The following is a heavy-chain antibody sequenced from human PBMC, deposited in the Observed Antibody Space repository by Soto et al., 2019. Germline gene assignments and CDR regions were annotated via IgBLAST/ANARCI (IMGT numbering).Heavy chain of an antibody. CDR1: GGSISSYY. Sequence: SETLSLTCTVSGGSISSYYWSWIRQPPGKGLEWIGYIYYSGSTNYNPSLKSRVTISVDTSKNQFSLKLSSVTAADTAVYYCACEVGAHANWSDPWGQGTLVTVSS. CDR2: IYYSGST. V-gene: IGHV4-59*01. J-gene: IGHJ5*02. D-gene: IGHD1-26*01. CDR3: ACEVGAHANWSDP.